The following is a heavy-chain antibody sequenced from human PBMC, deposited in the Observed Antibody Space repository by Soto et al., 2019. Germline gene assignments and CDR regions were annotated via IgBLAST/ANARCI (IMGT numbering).Heavy chain of an antibody. J-gene: IGHJ6*02. CDR3: ARGNHYSRECYGMDV. CDR1: GGSISSYY. CDR2: IYYSGST. D-gene: IGHD2-15*01. Sequence: SETLSLTCTVSGGSISSYYWSWIRQPPGKGLEWIGYIYYSGSTNYNPSLKSRVTISVDTSKNQVSLKLSSVTAAGTAVYYCARGNHYSRECYGMDVWGQGTTVTVSS. V-gene: IGHV4-59*12.